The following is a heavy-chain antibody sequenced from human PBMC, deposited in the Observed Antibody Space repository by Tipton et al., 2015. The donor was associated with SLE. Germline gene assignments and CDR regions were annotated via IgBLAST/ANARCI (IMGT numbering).Heavy chain of an antibody. D-gene: IGHD6-19*01. CDR1: GYTLTELS. CDR3: ATASSSGRSDSDY. V-gene: IGHV1-24*01. Sequence: QVQLGQSGAEVKKPGASVKVSCKVSGYTLTELSMHWVRQAPGKGLEWMGGFDPEDGETIYAQKFQGRVTTPEDTSTDTAYMELSSLRSEDTAGYYCATASSSGRSDSDYGGQGTRVPVPP. CDR2: FDPEDGET. J-gene: IGHJ4*02.